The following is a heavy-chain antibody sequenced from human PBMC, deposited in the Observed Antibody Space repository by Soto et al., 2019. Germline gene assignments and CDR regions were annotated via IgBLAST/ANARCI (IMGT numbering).Heavy chain of an antibody. D-gene: IGHD3-3*02. CDR1: GGTFSTSA. CDR2: IMPVFATP. Sequence: QVQLMQSGAEVKKPGSSVKASCKASGGTFSTSAISWVRQAPGEGLEWVGGIMPVFATPDYAQKFQGRVTIAADESTPTAYLELTTLTTDDTAVYYCARDKDRQQLGGNYYYILDVWGQGTAITVSS. CDR3: ARDKDRQQLGGNYYYILDV. J-gene: IGHJ6*02. V-gene: IGHV1-69*12.